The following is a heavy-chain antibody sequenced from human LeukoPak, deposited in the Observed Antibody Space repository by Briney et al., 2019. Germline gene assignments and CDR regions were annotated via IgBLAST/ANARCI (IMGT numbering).Heavy chain of an antibody. CDR3: VKAHDSDSSFAY. Sequence: PGGSLRLSCAASGFSVSAHYMTWVRQAPGKGLEWVSLIYTSGSTFYADSVRGRFTISRDNSEKTLYLDMNSLTAGDTVIYYCVKAHDSDSSFAYWGQGTLVTVSS. CDR2: IYTSGST. D-gene: IGHD3-22*01. J-gene: IGHJ4*02. CDR1: GFSVSAHY. V-gene: IGHV3-53*01.